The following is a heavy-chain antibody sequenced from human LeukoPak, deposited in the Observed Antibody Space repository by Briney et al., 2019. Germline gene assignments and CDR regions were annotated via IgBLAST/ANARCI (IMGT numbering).Heavy chain of an antibody. J-gene: IGHJ4*02. V-gene: IGHV4-59*08. CDR2: FSYSGTT. CDR1: GDSIKSYY. CDR3: ARHLNEEYYFDS. Sequence: SSETLSLTCTVSGDSIKSYYWSWIRQPPGKGLEWIGYFSYSGTTTYTPSLNCRVTISVHTSKTQIFLILTSVTAAHTAVYYCARHLNEEYYFDSWGQGTLVTVSS. D-gene: IGHD2/OR15-2a*01.